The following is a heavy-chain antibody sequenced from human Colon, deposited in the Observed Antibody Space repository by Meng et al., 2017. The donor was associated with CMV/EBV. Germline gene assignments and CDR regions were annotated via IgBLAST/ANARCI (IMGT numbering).Heavy chain of an antibody. Sequence: GESLKISCAASGFTFSDYYMSWIRQAPGKGLEWISYINSRGTTIYYADSVKGRFTISRDNANNSLYLQMNSLRAEDTAVYYCARDLSGSYSSPYYSYYGMDVWGQGTTVTVSS. J-gene: IGHJ6*02. CDR3: ARDLSGSYSSPYYSYYGMDV. CDR1: GFTFSDYY. CDR2: INSRGTTI. V-gene: IGHV3-11*04. D-gene: IGHD4-11*01.